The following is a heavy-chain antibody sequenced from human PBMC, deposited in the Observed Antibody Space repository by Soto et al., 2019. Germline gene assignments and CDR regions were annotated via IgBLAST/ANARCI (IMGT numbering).Heavy chain of an antibody. CDR2: IKSKTDGGTT. Sequence: EVQLVEPGGGLVKPGGSLRLSCAASGLTFSNAWMSWVRQAPGKGLEWVGRIKSKTDGGTTDYAAPVKGRFTISRDDSKNTLYLQMNSMKTEDTAVYYCTTYSEYSSSSLYMDVWGKGTTVTVSS. D-gene: IGHD6-6*01. CDR1: GLTFSNAW. J-gene: IGHJ6*03. CDR3: TTYSEYSSSSLYMDV. V-gene: IGHV3-15*01.